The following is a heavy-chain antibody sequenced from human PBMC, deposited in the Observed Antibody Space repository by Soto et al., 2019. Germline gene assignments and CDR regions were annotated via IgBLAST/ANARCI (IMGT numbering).Heavy chain of an antibody. V-gene: IGHV1-18*04. J-gene: IGHJ6*02. D-gene: IGHD4-17*01. CDR1: GYTFTSYG. Sequence: QVQLVQSGAEVKKPGASVKVSCKASGYTFTSYGISWVRQAPGQGLEWMGWISAYNGNTNYAQKLQGRVTMTTDTSTSTAYRELRSLRSDDTAVYYCARDSGDYGDYYGMDVWGQGTTVTVSS. CDR2: ISAYNGNT. CDR3: ARDSGDYGDYYGMDV.